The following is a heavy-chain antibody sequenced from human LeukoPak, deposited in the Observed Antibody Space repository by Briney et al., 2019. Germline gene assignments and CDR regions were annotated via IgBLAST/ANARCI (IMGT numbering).Heavy chain of an antibody. V-gene: IGHV3-30-3*01. Sequence: GGSLRLSCAVSGFTFSNYAIHWVRQAPGKGLEWVAFISYDGIIKYYAHSVKGRFTISRDNSQNTLDLQMNSLRAEDTAVYYCARDLSERYSTDYWGQGTLVTVSS. CDR3: ARDLSERYSTDY. D-gene: IGHD1-26*01. CDR1: GFTFSNYA. CDR2: ISYDGIIK. J-gene: IGHJ4*02.